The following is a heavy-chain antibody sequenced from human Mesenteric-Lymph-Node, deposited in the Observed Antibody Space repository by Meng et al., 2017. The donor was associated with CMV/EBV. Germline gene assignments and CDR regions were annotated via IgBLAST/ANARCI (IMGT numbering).Heavy chain of an antibody. CDR1: GYTCTDYY. CDR3: ARGLGEQQLSPDY. V-gene: IGHV1-2*06. D-gene: IGHD3-16*01. CDR2: VNPSNGAT. Sequence: KAFGYTCTDYYIHWVRQAPGQGFEWMGRVNPSNGATPYAQKFQGRVTMTRDTSINTSYMELRTLGSDDTAVYYCARGLGEQQLSPDYWGQGTLVTVSS. J-gene: IGHJ4*02.